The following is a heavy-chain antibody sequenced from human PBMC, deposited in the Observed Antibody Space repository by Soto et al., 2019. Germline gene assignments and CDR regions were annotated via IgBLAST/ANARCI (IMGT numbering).Heavy chain of an antibody. Sequence: SETLSLTCTVSGGSISSYYWSWIRQPPGKGLEWIGYIYYSGSTNYNPSLKSRVTISVDTSKNQFSLKLSSVTAADTAVYYCVSLRSFYYMDVWGKGTTVTVSS. V-gene: IGHV4-59*01. CDR3: VSLRSFYYMDV. CDR1: GGSISSYY. D-gene: IGHD3-3*01. CDR2: IYYSGST. J-gene: IGHJ6*03.